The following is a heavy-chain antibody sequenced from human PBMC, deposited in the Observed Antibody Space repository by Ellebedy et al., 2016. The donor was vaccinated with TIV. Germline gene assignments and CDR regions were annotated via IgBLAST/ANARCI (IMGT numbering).Heavy chain of an antibody. CDR1: GFTFSSYS. J-gene: IGHJ4*02. CDR2: ISGSGGST. V-gene: IGHV3-23*01. CDR3: AKDHYGGNSYLDY. D-gene: IGHD4-23*01. Sequence: GESLKISXAASGFTFSSYSMNWVRQAPGKGLEWVSAISGSGGSTYYADSVKGRFTISRDNSKNTLYLQTNSLRAEDTAVYYCAKDHYGGNSYLDYWGQGTLVTVSS.